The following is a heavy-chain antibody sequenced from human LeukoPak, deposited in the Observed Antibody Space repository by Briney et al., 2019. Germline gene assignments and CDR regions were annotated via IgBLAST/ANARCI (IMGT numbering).Heavy chain of an antibody. CDR1: GFTFSSYE. D-gene: IGHD1-26*01. Sequence: PGGSLRLSCADSGFTFSSYEMNWVRQAPGKGLEWVSYISSSGSTIYYADSVKGRFTISRDNAKNSLYLQMNSLRAEDTAVYYCARLVYSGSYFDYWGQGTLVTVSS. J-gene: IGHJ4*02. V-gene: IGHV3-48*03. CDR2: ISSSGSTI. CDR3: ARLVYSGSYFDY.